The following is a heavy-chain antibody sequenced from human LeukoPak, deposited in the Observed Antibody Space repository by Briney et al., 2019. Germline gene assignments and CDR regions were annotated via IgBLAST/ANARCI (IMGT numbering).Heavy chain of an antibody. V-gene: IGHV4-34*01. CDR1: GGSFSGYY. D-gene: IGHD4-17*01. CDR3: ARGGYYGDLNY. J-gene: IGHJ4*02. Sequence: SETLSLTCAVYGGSFSGYYWSWIRQPPGKGLEWIGEINHSGSTNYNPSLKSRVTISVDTSKNQSSLKPSSVTAADTAVYYCARGGYYGDLNYWGQGTLVTVSS. CDR2: INHSGST.